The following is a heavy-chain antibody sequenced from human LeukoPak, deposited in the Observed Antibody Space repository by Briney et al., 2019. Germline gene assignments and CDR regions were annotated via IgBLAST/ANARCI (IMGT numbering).Heavy chain of an antibody. CDR2: IYYSGST. CDR3: ARGVYCSGGSCYGSTRFDP. D-gene: IGHD2-15*01. J-gene: IGHJ5*02. CDR1: GGSFSGYY. V-gene: IGHV4-34*01. Sequence: SETLSLTCAVYGGSFSGYYWGWIRQPPGKGLEWIGSIYYSGSTYYNPSLKSRVTISVDTSKNQFSLKLSSVTAADTAVYYCARGVYCSGGSCYGSTRFDPWGQGTLVTVSS.